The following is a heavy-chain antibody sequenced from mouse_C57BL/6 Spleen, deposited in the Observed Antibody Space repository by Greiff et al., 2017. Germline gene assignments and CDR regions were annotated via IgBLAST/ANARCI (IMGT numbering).Heavy chain of an antibody. D-gene: IGHD4-1*01. J-gene: IGHJ4*01. CDR2: ISDGGSYT. CDR1: GFTFSSYA. CDR3: AREGDGTSYYAMDY. Sequence: EVMLVESGGGLVKPGGSLKLSCAASGFTFSSYAMSWVRQTPEKRLEWVATISDGGSYTYYPDNVKGRFTISRDNAKNNLYLQMSHLKSEDTAMYYCAREGDGTSYYAMDYWGQGTSVTVSS. V-gene: IGHV5-4*01.